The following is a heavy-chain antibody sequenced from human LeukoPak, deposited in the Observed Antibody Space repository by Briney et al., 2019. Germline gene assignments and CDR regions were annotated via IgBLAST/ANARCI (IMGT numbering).Heavy chain of an antibody. CDR2: IIPIFGTA. V-gene: IGHV1-69*13. J-gene: IGHJ6*02. CDR3: ARDLLDGYNSYYYYGMDV. Sequence: SVKVSCKASGYTFTSYGISWVRQAPGQGLEWMGGIIPIFGTANYAQKFQGRVTITADESTSTAYMELSSLRSEDTAVYYCARDLLDGYNSYYYYGMDVWGQGTTVTVSS. D-gene: IGHD5-24*01. CDR1: GYTFTSYG.